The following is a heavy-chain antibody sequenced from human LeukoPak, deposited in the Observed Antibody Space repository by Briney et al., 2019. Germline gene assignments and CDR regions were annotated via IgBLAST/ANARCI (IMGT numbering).Heavy chain of an antibody. CDR2: ISGSGGST. D-gene: IGHD3-10*01. J-gene: IGHJ4*02. V-gene: IGHV3-23*01. CDR3: AKGKDYYLDY. Sequence: GGSLRLSCAASGFTFSSYSMTWVRQAPGKGLEWVSAISGSGGSTYYADAVRGRFTISRDNSKNTLSLQMNSLRTDDTAVYYCAKGKDYYLDYWGQGTLVTVPS. CDR1: GFTFSSYS.